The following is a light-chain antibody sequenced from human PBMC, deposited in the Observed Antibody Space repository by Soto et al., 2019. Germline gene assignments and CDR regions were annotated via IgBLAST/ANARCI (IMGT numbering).Light chain of an antibody. V-gene: IGLV3-21*02. CDR1: NIGSYS. CDR2: DDS. Sequence: VLTQPPSVSVGPGQTTSLTCGGNNIGSYSVHWYQQKPGQAPVLVVYDDSDRPSGIPERFSGSNSAKTATLTISRVEAGDEADYYCQVWDRSSDHVVFGGGTKLTVL. J-gene: IGLJ2*01. CDR3: QVWDRSSDHVV.